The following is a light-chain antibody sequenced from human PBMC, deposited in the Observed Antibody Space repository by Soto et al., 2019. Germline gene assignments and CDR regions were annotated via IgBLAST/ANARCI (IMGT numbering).Light chain of an antibody. J-gene: IGKJ5*01. CDR3: QQYGSSPIT. Sequence: EIVLAQSPCTLSLSPGGRVTIACRSSQSVSSCYLDWYQQKPGQAPRLLIYGASSRDTGIPDRFSGSGSGTDFTLTISRLEPEDFAVYYCQQYGSSPITFGQGTRVEIK. V-gene: IGKV3-20*01. CDR2: GAS. CDR1: QSVSSCY.